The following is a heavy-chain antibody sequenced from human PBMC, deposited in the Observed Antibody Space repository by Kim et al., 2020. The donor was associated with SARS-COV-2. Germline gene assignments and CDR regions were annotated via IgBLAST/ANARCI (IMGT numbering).Heavy chain of an antibody. CDR3: ARDRYFGSGGPRYSGMDV. J-gene: IGHJ6*02. CDR2: MKHDGSDK. CDR1: GFTFGSYW. V-gene: IGHV3-7*03. Sequence: GGSLRLSCAASGFTFGSYWMSWVRQAPGKGLEWVANMKHDGSDKYSVDSVKGRFTISRDNAKNSLYLQMNSLRAEDTAVYYCARDRYFGSGGPRYSGMDVWGQGTTVTVSS. D-gene: IGHD3-10*01.